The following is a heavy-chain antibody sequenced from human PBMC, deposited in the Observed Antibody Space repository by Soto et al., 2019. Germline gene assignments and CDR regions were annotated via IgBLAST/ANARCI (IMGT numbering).Heavy chain of an antibody. CDR2: IYYSGST. CDR3: ARDYQYGSGSYFDY. Sequence: SETLSLTCTVSGGSISSYYWSWIRQPPGKGLEWIGYIYYSGSTNYNPSLKSRVTISVDTSKNQFSLKLSSVTAADTAVYYCARDYQYGSGSYFDYWGQGTLVTVSS. D-gene: IGHD3-10*01. V-gene: IGHV4-59*01. CDR1: GGSISSYY. J-gene: IGHJ4*02.